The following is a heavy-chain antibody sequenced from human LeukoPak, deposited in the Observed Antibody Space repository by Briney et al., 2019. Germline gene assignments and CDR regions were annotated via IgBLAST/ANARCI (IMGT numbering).Heavy chain of an antibody. J-gene: IGHJ4*02. CDR2: FDPEDGET. D-gene: IGHD2-2*01. CDR1: GYTLTELS. Sequence: ASVKVSCKVSGYTLTELSMHWVRQAPGKGLEWMGGFDPEDGETIYAQKFQGRVTMTEDTSTDTAYTELSSLRSEDTAVYYCATGPKYQLLYYFDYWGQGTLVTVSS. V-gene: IGHV1-24*01. CDR3: ATGPKYQLLYYFDY.